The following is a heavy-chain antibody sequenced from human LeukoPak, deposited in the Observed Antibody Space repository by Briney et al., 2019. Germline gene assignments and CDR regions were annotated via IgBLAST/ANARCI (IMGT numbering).Heavy chain of an antibody. J-gene: IGHJ4*02. Sequence: ASVKVSCKASGYTFSSYYMHWVRQAPGQGLEWMGIINPSGGSTKYAQKLQGRVTMTSDTSTSTVYMELSSLRSEDTAVYYCARDDSSGPQVYWDQGTLVTVSS. V-gene: IGHV1-46*01. CDR3: ARDDSSGPQVY. CDR2: INPSGGST. D-gene: IGHD3-22*01. CDR1: GYTFSSYY.